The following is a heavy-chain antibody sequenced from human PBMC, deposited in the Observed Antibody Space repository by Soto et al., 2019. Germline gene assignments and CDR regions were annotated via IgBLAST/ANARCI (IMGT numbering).Heavy chain of an antibody. D-gene: IGHD2-2*01. CDR2: ISGSGGST. CDR3: AKVGYQLLPTDY. Sequence: PGGSLRLSCAASGFTFSSYAMSWVRQAPGKGLGWVSAISGSGGSTYYADSVKGRFTISRDNSKNTLYLQMNSLRAEDTAGYYCAKVGYQLLPTDYWGQGTLVTVSS. V-gene: IGHV3-23*01. CDR1: GFTFSSYA. J-gene: IGHJ4*02.